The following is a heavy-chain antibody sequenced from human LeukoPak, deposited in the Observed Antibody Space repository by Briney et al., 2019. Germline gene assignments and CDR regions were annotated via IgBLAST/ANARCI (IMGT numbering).Heavy chain of an antibody. V-gene: IGHV3-7*01. J-gene: IGHJ4*02. Sequence: GGSLRLSCAASGFTFRNYWMGWVRQAPGKGLEWVANTKPDGSAEYYADSVRGRFTISRDNAKNTLYLQTNSLRVEDTAVYYCATVFKGSSLEDYWGQGTRVTVSS. D-gene: IGHD1-26*01. CDR2: TKPDGSAE. CDR3: ATVFKGSSLEDY. CDR1: GFTFRNYW.